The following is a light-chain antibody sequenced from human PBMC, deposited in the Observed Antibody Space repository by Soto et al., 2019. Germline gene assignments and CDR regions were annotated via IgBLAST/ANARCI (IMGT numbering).Light chain of an antibody. CDR2: DGS. CDR3: QQYNGYST. V-gene: IGKV1-5*01. CDR1: RTISSW. Sequence: DIQMTQSPSTLSASVGDRVTITCRASRTISSWLAWYQQRPGKAPKLLIYDGSNLESGVPSRFSGSRSCTAFTLTISSLQPDDVATYYCQQYNGYSTFAQGTYVEIK. J-gene: IGKJ2*01.